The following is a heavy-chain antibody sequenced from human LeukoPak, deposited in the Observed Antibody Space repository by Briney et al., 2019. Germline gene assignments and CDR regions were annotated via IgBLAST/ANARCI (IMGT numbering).Heavy chain of an antibody. D-gene: IGHD1-26*01. Sequence: GSXXLXCXASGFTVSSNYMSWVRQAPGKGLEWVSVIYSGGSTYYADSVKGRFTISRDNSKNTLYLQMNSLRAEDTAVYYCARALGELRDYWGQGTLVTVSS. CDR1: GFTVSSNY. V-gene: IGHV3-53*01. CDR3: ARALGELRDY. CDR2: IYSGGST. J-gene: IGHJ4*02.